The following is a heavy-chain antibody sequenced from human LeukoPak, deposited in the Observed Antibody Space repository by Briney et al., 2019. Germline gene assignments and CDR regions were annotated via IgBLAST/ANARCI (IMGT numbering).Heavy chain of an antibody. J-gene: IGHJ4*02. CDR3: ASGARRTSCLDY. CDR1: GFTVSSNY. CDR2: LYSGGST. D-gene: IGHD2-2*01. V-gene: IGHV3-53*01. Sequence: GGSLRLSCAASGFTVSSNYMSWVRQAPGKGLEWVSVLYSGGSTYYADSVKGRFTISRDNSKNTLYLQMNSLSAEDTAVYYCASGARRTSCLDYWGQGTLVTVSS.